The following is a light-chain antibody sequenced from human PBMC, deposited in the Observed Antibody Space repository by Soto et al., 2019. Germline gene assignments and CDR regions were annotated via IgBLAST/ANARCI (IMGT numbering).Light chain of an antibody. J-gene: IGKJ1*01. V-gene: IGKV1-39*01. CDR3: QHSYSTPRT. CDR1: QSISSY. Sequence: DIQMTQSPSSLSASVGDRVTITCRASQSISSYLNWYQQKIGKAPKLLIYAASSLQSGVPSRFSASQSGTDFTPTISTLQPEYVATYYCQHSYSTPRTFGQVTNVEIK. CDR2: AAS.